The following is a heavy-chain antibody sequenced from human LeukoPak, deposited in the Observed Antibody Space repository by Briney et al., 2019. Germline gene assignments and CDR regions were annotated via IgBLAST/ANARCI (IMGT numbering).Heavy chain of an antibody. J-gene: IGHJ4*02. V-gene: IGHV3-23*01. CDR2: ISGSGGST. CDR1: GFTFSSYA. D-gene: IGHD3-3*01. CDR3: AKAQYYDFWSGMGFDY. Sequence: PGGSLRLSCAASGFTFSSYAMSWVRQAPGKGLEWVSAISGSGGSTYYADSVKGRFTISRDNSKNTLYLQMNSLRAEDTAVYYCAKAQYYDFWSGMGFDYWGQGTLVTVSS.